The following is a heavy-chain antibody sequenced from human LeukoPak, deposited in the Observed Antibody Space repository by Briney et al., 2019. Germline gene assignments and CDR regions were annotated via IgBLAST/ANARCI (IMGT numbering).Heavy chain of an antibody. CDR3: ASRRDEAWFDP. CDR2: ISYSEST. J-gene: IGHJ5*02. D-gene: IGHD5-24*01. CDR1: GGSISSGGYY. Sequence: SETLSLTCSVSGGSISSGGYYWTWIRQHPGKGLEWIGYISYSESTYYNPSLQSRVTISVDTSKNQFSLKLSSVTAADTAVYYCASRRDEAWFDPWGQGTLVTVSS. V-gene: IGHV4-31*03.